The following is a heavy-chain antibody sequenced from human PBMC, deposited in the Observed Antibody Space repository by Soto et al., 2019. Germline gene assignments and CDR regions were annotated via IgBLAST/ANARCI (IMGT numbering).Heavy chain of an antibody. CDR3: AREWRELLAVTYAFDI. V-gene: IGHV1-18*01. CDR1: GYTFTSYG. Sequence: GASVKVSCKASGYTFTSYGISWVRQAPGQGLEWMGWISAYNGNTNYAQKLQGRVTMTTDTSTSTAYMELRSLRSDDTAVYYCAREWRELLAVTYAFDIWGKGTMVTV. CDR2: ISAYNGNT. D-gene: IGHD1-26*01. J-gene: IGHJ3*02.